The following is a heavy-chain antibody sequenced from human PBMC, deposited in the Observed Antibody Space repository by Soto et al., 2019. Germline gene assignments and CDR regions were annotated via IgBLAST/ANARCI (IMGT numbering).Heavy chain of an antibody. D-gene: IGHD1-26*01. V-gene: IGHV1-18*01. CDR3: ARDHGGSYQADSFDP. CDR2: ISPYDGDT. Sequence: QVQLVQSGVEVKKPGASVKVSCKASGYTFTTYGISWVRQAPEQGLEWMEWISPYDGDTNYADTLQGRVTLTTDTSTTTAYMELRSLRSDDTAMYYCARDHGGSYQADSFDPWGQGTLVIVSS. CDR1: GYTFTTYG. J-gene: IGHJ5*02.